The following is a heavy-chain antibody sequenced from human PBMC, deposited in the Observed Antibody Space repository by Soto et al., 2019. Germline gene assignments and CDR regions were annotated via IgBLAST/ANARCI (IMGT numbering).Heavy chain of an antibody. D-gene: IGHD3-3*01. V-gene: IGHV3-48*02. Sequence: EVQLVESGGGLVQPGGSLRLSCAASGFTFSSYSMNWVRQAPGKGLEWVSYISSSSSTIYYADSVKGRFTISRDNAKNSLYLQMNSLRDEDTAVYYCATLRFPGLNWFDPWGQGTLVTVSS. J-gene: IGHJ5*02. CDR1: GFTFSSYS. CDR3: ATLRFPGLNWFDP. CDR2: ISSSSSTI.